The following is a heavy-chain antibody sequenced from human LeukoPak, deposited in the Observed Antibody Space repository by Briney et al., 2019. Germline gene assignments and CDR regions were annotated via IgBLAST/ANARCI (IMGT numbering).Heavy chain of an antibody. CDR2: MGIGTSTI. D-gene: IGHD7-27*01. CDR1: GFTFTTYS. V-gene: IGHV3-48*01. Sequence: PGESLRLSCAASGFTFTTYSMNWVRQAPGKGLEWVSHMGIGTSTIGYADSVKGRFTISRANAKNSVHLQMSNLRVDDSAVYYCVRDKDWGFDSWGQGTLVTVSS. J-gene: IGHJ4*02. CDR3: VRDKDWGFDS.